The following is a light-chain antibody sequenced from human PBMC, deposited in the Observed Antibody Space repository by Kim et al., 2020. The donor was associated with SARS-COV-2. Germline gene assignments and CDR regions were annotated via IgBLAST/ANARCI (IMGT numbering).Light chain of an antibody. Sequence: ASAGDRVTSTCRASQDIGNWLDWYQQKAGKAPKLVIYEASSLERGVPSRFRGSGSGTEFTVTISSLQPEDIATYYGQQYERRPRTFGGGTKVDIK. J-gene: IGKJ4*02. CDR3: QQYERRPRT. CDR1: QDIGNW. V-gene: IGKV1-33*01. CDR2: EAS.